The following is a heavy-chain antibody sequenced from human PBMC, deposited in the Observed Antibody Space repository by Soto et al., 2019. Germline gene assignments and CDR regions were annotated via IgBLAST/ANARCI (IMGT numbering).Heavy chain of an antibody. CDR2: IYPGDSDT. V-gene: IGHV5-51*01. D-gene: IGHD3-22*01. Sequence: GESLKISCQGSGYSFTSYWIGWVRQMPGKGLEWMGIIYPGDSDTRYSPSFQGQGTISADKSISTAYLQWSSLRASDTAIYYCASQDYSDRSGYRHDAFDLWGQGTMVTVSS. CDR3: ASQDYSDRSGYRHDAFDL. CDR1: GYSFTSYW. J-gene: IGHJ3*01.